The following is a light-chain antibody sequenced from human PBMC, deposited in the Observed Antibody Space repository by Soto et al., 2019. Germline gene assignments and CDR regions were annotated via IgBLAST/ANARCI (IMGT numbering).Light chain of an antibody. J-gene: IGLJ1*01. CDR1: SSDVGGYHY. V-gene: IGLV2-14*01. CDR3: SSYTSSSTLLYV. CDR2: EVS. Sequence: QSALTQPASVSGSPGQSITISCTGTSSDVGGYHYVSWYQQHPGKAPKLMIYEVSNRPSGVSNRFSGSKSGNTASLTISGLQAEDEADHYCSSYTSSSTLLYVFGTGTKLTVL.